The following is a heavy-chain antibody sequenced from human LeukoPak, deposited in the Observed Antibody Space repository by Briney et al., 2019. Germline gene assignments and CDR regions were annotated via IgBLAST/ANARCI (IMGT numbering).Heavy chain of an antibody. Sequence: GGSLRLSCEVSGFTFSSYWIHWVRQAPGKGLVWVSRFSDDEGRTVYADSVKGRFTISKDNAKNTLYLQMNSLRAEDAAVYYCARDYFYGLDVWGQGTTVTVSS. CDR1: GFTFSSYW. CDR3: ARDYFYGLDV. V-gene: IGHV3-74*01. J-gene: IGHJ6*02. CDR2: FSDDEGRT.